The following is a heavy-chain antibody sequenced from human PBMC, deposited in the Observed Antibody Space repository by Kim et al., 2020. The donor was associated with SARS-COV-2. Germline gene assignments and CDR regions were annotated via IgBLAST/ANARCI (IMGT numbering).Heavy chain of an antibody. Sequence: ASVKVSCKASGYTFTSYDLNWVRQATGQGLEWMGWMNPNIGNAGYAQKFQGRVTMTMDPSITTAYMELSSLRSEYTAVYYCARGVRTMSNYDHCGQGTLV. CDR1: GYTFTSYD. D-gene: IGHD1-1*01. V-gene: IGHV1-8*01. CDR3: ARGVRTMSNYDH. J-gene: IGHJ4*02. CDR2: MNPNIGNA.